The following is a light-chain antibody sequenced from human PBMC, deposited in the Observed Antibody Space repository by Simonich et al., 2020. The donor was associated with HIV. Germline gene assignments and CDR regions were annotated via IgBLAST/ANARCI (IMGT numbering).Light chain of an antibody. CDR2: DVT. Sequence: QSALTQPASVSGSPGQSITISCTGTINDVGGYNNVSWYQQHPGKAPKHMIYDVTKRPSGVSNRFSGSKSGNTASLTISGLQAEDEADYYCSSYTTSSTLVFGGGTKLTVL. CDR3: SSYTTSSTLV. CDR1: INDVGGYNN. V-gene: IGLV2-14*01. J-gene: IGLJ2*01.